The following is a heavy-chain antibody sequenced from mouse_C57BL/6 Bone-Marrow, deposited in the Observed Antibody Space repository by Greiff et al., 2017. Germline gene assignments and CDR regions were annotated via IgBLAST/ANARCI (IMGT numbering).Heavy chain of an antibody. V-gene: IGHV1-64*01. CDR2: IHPNSGST. CDR3: ARCPTIVTFDY. Sequence: QVQLKQPGAELVKPGASVKLSCKASGYTFTSYWMHWVKQRPGQGLEWIGMIHPNSGSTNYNEKFKSKATLTVDKSSSTAYMQLSSLTSEDSAVYYCARCPTIVTFDYWGQGTTLTVSS. J-gene: IGHJ2*01. CDR1: GYTFTSYW. D-gene: IGHD2-5*01.